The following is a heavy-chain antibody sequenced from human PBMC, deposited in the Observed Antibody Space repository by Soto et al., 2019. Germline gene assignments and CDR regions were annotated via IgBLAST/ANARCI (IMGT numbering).Heavy chain of an antibody. CDR1: GGTFSSYT. CDR3: ASLATADTLDY. Sequence: QVQLVQSGAEVKKPGSSVKVSCKASGGTFSSYTISWVRQAPGQGLEWMGRIIPILGIANYAQKFQGRVTITADKPTSTAYMELSSLRSEDTAVYYYASLATADTLDYWGQGTLVTVSS. D-gene: IGHD6-13*01. CDR2: IIPILGIA. J-gene: IGHJ4*02. V-gene: IGHV1-69*02.